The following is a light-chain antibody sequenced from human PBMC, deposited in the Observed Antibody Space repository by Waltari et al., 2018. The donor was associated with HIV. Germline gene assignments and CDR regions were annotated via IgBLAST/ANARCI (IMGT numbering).Light chain of an antibody. J-gene: IGLJ3*02. Sequence: QSALTQPASVSASPGQSITISCTRTSRDIGNYDLVSRYQQRPGQAPKLMIYEVNKWPSGVSNRFSGSKSGITASLTISGLQAEDEADYYCCSYVTTGTWVFGGGTKLTVL. V-gene: IGLV2-23*02. CDR3: CSYVTTGTWV. CDR2: EVN. CDR1: SRDIGNYDL.